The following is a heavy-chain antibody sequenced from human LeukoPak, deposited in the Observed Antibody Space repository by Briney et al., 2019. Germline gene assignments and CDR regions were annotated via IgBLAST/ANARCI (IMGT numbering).Heavy chain of an antibody. CDR2: INGDGSTT. V-gene: IGHV3-74*03. CDR3: ASWVWPAPRDY. CDR1: GFTFSTYW. J-gene: IGHJ4*02. Sequence: PGGSLRLSCTASGFTFSTYWINWVRQSPGKGLVWVALINGDGSTTTHADSVKGRFTISRDNSKNTLYLQMNSLRAEDTAVYYCASWVWPAPRDYWGQGTLVTVSS. D-gene: IGHD6-13*01.